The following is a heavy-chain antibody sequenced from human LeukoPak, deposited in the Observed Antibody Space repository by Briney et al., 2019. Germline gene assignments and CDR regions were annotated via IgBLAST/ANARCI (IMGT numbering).Heavy chain of an antibody. Sequence: SVKVSCKASGGTFSSYAISWVRQAPGQGLEWMGGIIPIFGTANYAQKFQGRVTITADESTSTAYMELSSLRSEDTAVYYCARDSIVGATWGGYGMDVWGQGTTVTVSS. V-gene: IGHV1-69*01. J-gene: IGHJ6*02. CDR1: GGTFSSYA. CDR3: ARDSIVGATWGGYGMDV. CDR2: IIPIFGTA. D-gene: IGHD1-26*01.